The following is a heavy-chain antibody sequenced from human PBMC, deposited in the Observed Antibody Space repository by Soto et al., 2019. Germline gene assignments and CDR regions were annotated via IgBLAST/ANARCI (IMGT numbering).Heavy chain of an antibody. Sequence: SETLSLTCTVSGGSISSYYWSWIRQPPGKGPEWIGEINHSGSTNYNPSLKSRVTISVDTSKNQFSLKLSSVTAADTAVYYCARARIVVVPAARYNWFDPWGQGTLVTVSS. V-gene: IGHV4-34*01. CDR2: INHSGST. CDR3: ARARIVVVPAARYNWFDP. CDR1: GGSISSYY. D-gene: IGHD2-2*01. J-gene: IGHJ5*02.